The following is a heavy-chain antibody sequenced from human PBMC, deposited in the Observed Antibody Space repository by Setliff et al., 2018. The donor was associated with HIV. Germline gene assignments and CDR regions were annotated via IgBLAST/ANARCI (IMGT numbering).Heavy chain of an antibody. CDR1: GGSFSGTHY. Sequence: SETLSLTCAVYGGSFSGTHYWSWIRQPAGKGLEWIGHIYALGNTNYNPSLSSRVTISPDKSKNQFSLSLSSVTAADTAVYYCARSSAERSAVRGLAIAFDIWGPGTKVTVSS. D-gene: IGHD3-10*01. CDR3: ARSSAERSAVRGLAIAFDI. CDR2: IYALGNT. V-gene: IGHV4-59*10. J-gene: IGHJ3*02.